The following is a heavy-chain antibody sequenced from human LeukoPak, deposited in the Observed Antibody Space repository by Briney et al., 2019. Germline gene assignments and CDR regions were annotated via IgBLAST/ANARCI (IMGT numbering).Heavy chain of an antibody. CDR2: IYYSGST. CDR3: ARYEGNYDFWSGYPLSGMDV. Sequence: SETLSLTCTVSGGSISSSSYYWGWIRQPPGKGLEWIGSIYYSGSTYYNPSLKSRVTISVDTSKNQFSLKLSSVTAADTAVYYCARYEGNYDFWSGYPLSGMDVWGQGTTVTVSS. J-gene: IGHJ6*02. D-gene: IGHD3-3*01. CDR1: GGSISSSSYY. V-gene: IGHV4-39*01.